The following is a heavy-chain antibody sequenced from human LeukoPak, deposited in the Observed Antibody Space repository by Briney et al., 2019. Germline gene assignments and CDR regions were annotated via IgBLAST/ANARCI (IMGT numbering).Heavy chain of an antibody. V-gene: IGHV1-69*13. CDR3: ARDPSDPEVVEHDYGDYSPTNYFDY. Sequence: RASVKVSCKASGGIFSSYAISWVRQAPGQGLEWIGGIIPIFGTANYAQKFQGRVTITADESTSTAYMELSSLRSEDTAVYYCARDPSDPEVVEHDYGDYSPTNYFDYWGQGTLVTVSS. D-gene: IGHD4-17*01. CDR1: GGIFSSYA. CDR2: IIPIFGTA. J-gene: IGHJ4*02.